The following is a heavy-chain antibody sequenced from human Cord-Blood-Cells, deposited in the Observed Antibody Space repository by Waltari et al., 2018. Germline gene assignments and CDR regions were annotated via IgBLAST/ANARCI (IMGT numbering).Heavy chain of an antibody. CDR3: TTVPFGY. CDR2: IKRKTDGGTT. Sequence: EVKLVESGGGLVKPGGSLRRSCAASGFTFSNAWMSWVRQAPGTGLEWVGHIKRKTDGGTTDYAAPVKGRFTISRDDSKNTLYLQMNSLKTEDTAVYYCTTVPFGYWGQGTLVTVSS. J-gene: IGHJ4*02. V-gene: IGHV3-15*01. CDR1: GFTFSNAW.